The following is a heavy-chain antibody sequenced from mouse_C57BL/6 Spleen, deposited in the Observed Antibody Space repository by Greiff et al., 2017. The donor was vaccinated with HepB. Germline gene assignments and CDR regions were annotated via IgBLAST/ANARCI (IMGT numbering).Heavy chain of an antibody. CDR2: IHPNSGST. D-gene: IGHD3-3*01. V-gene: IGHV1-64*01. CDR3: AKEGHFGNYFDY. Sequence: QVQLKQPGAELVKPGASVKLSCKASGYTFTSYWMHWVKQRPGQGLEWIGMIHPNSGSTNYNEKFKSKATLTVDKSSSTAYMQLSSLTSEDSAVYYCAKEGHFGNYFDYWGQGTTLTVSS. J-gene: IGHJ2*01. CDR1: GYTFTSYW.